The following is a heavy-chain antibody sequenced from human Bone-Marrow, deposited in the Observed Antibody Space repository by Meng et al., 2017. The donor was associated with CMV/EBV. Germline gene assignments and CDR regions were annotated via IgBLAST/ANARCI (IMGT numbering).Heavy chain of an antibody. V-gene: IGHV4-34*01. CDR2: INHGGTT. Sequence: ESLKISCAASGFTFSDYYMSWIRQPPGKGLEWIGEINHGGTTNYSPSLKSRVTISVDTSKNQFSLNLSSMTAADTAVYYCARGYRIIGVAGTHWFVPWGQGTLVTGSS. J-gene: IGHJ5*02. CDR3: ARGYRIIGVAGTHWFVP. D-gene: IGHD6-13*01. CDR1: GFTFSDYY.